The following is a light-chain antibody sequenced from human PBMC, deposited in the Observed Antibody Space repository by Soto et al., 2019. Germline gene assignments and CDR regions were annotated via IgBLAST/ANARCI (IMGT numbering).Light chain of an antibody. CDR1: QGISSY. J-gene: IGKJ4*01. CDR2: GAS. CDR3: QQLNTYPLS. Sequence: DIQLTQSPSFLSASVGDRVTITCRASQGISSYLAWYQQEPGKAPKVLIYGASTLQSGVPSRFSGSGSGTEFTLTISSLQPEDFATYYCQQLNTYPLSFGGGTKVEIK. V-gene: IGKV1-9*01.